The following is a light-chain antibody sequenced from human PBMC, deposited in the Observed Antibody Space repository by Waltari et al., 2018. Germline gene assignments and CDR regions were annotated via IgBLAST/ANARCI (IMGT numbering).Light chain of an antibody. J-gene: IGKJ2*01. V-gene: IGKV1-33*01. Sequence: DIQMTQSPSSLSASVGDRVTITCQASQDISNSLNWYHQKPGKAPKLLIYDASDLETGVPARFSGSGSGTDFNFTISSLQPEDIATYYCQQYQNLPYTFGQGTKLEI. CDR3: QQYQNLPYT. CDR2: DAS. CDR1: QDISNS.